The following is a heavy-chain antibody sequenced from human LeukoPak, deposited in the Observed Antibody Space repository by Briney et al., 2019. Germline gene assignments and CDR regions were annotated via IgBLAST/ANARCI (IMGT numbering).Heavy chain of an antibody. CDR1: GGSFSGYY. D-gene: IGHD3-10*01. CDR2: INHSGST. CDR3: ARESGNYYGSGSVVDY. V-gene: IGHV4-34*01. J-gene: IGHJ4*02. Sequence: PSETLSLTCAVYGGSFSGYYWSWIRQPPGKGLEWIGEINHSGSTNYNPSLKSRVTISVDTSKNQFSLKLSSVTAADTAVYYCARESGNYYGSGSVVDYWGQGTLVTVSS.